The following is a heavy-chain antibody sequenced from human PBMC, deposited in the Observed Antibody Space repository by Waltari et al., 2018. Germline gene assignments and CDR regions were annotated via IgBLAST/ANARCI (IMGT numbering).Heavy chain of an antibody. CDR3: ARRSGHCDGTTCSAGWFDP. D-gene: IGHD2-2*01. CDR2: NDPADGET. Sequence: EIRLLQSGAEVKKPGATVKISCKASGNSLSDNYIHWVQQVPGKGLEWIGRNDPADGETIDATKCEDRVTLTADLATETAYLELSRLSSDDKATYYCARRSGHCDGTTCSAGWFDPWGQGTLVKVSS. CDR1: GNSLSDNY. V-gene: IGHV1-69-2*01. J-gene: IGHJ5*02.